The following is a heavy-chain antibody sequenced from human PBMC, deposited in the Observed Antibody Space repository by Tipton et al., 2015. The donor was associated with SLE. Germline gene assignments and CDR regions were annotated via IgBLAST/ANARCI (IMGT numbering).Heavy chain of an antibody. CDR1: GLTFSGHW. J-gene: IGHJ6*02. V-gene: IGHV3-7*01. CDR3: ARTAVSGRGLDV. D-gene: IGHD6-19*01. Sequence: SLRLSCAASGLTFSGHWMSWVRQAPGKGLEWVANINQDASSRDYVDSVKGRFTVSRDIAKDSMYLQMNSLRAEDTATYYCARTAVSGRGLDVWGQGTTVTVS. CDR2: INQDASSR.